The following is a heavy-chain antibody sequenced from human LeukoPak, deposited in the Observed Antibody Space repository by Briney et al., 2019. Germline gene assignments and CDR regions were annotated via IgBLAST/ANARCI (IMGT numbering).Heavy chain of an antibody. Sequence: GRSLRLSCAASGFTFDDYAMHWVRQAPGKGLEWVSGISWNSGSIGYADSVKGRFTISRDNAKNSLYLQMNSLRAEDTALYYCAKDKWMDYYYGMDVWGQGTTVTVSS. CDR1: GFTFDDYA. CDR3: AKDKWMDYYYGMDV. V-gene: IGHV3-9*01. J-gene: IGHJ6*02. D-gene: IGHD6-19*01. CDR2: ISWNSGSI.